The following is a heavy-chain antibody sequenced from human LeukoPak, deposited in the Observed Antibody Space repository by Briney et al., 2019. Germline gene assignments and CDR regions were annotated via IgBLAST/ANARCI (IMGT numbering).Heavy chain of an antibody. Sequence: GGSLRLSCAAYGFTVSSNYMSWVRQAPGKGLEWVSVIYSGGSTYYADSVKGRFTISRDNSKNTLYLQMNSLRAEDTAVYYCARDGAAAGPFDYWGQGALVTVSS. CDR3: ARDGAAAGPFDY. J-gene: IGHJ4*02. CDR1: GFTVSSNY. V-gene: IGHV3-66*01. D-gene: IGHD6-13*01. CDR2: IYSGGST.